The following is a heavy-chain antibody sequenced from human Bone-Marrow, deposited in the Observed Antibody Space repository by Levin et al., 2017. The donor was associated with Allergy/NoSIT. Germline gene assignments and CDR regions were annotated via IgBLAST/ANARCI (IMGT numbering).Heavy chain of an antibody. CDR1: GFTFTDYA. J-gene: IGHJ6*04. CDR2: VSWNSGTI. CDR3: ARHKDYGGNGYYYYGMDV. D-gene: IGHD4-23*01. Sequence: SCAASGFTFTDYAIHWIRQAPGRGLEWVSGVSWNSGTIGYADSVKGRFTISRDNAKNSLYLQMNSLRTEDTALYFCARHKDYGGNGYYYYGMDVWGKGTTVTVSS. V-gene: IGHV3-9*01.